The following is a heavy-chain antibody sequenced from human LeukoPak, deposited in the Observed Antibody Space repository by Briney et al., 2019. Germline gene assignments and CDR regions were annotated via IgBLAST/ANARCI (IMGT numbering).Heavy chain of an antibody. J-gene: IGHJ5*02. CDR3: GRDTDGGYSGYDP. D-gene: IGHD5-12*01. CDR1: GFTFSSYS. V-gene: IGHV3-21*01. Sequence: GGSLRLSCAASGFTFSSYSMIWVRQAPGKGLEWVSSISSSSSYIYYADSVKGRFTISRDNAKNSLYLQMNSPRAEDRAVYYCGRDTDGGYSGYDPWGQGTLVTVSS. CDR2: ISSSSSYI.